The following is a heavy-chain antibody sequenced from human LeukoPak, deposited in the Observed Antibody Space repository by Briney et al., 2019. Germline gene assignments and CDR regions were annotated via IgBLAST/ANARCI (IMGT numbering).Heavy chain of an antibody. V-gene: IGHV3-21*01. D-gene: IGHD5-18*01. J-gene: IGHJ2*01. CDR2: IISSSSYI. CDR1: GFSFSSYI. Sequence: GGALRLSCAASGFSFSSYIMSWVRQAPGKGLEWVSSIISSSSYIYYAASVKGRVTISSDNAKNSKYLQMNSLSAESTAVYYCAGAYYVGYSYGRNHYWYFYGWGRGTLVTVSS. CDR3: AGAYYVGYSYGRNHYWYFYG.